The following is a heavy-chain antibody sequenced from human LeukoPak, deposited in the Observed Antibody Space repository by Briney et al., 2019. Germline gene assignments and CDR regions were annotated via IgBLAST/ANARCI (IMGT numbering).Heavy chain of an antibody. D-gene: IGHD4-17*01. CDR2: ISTNGGTT. V-gene: IGHV3-64*01. CDR3: ARDSDYGDYFFDY. J-gene: IGHJ4*02. Sequence: GGSQRLSCAASGFSFSTFAMHWVRQAPGKGLEYVSGISTNGGTTYYAKSVKGRFTISRDNSKNTLFLQMGSLRTEDMAVYYCARDSDYGDYFFDYWGQGTLVAVSS. CDR1: GFSFSTFA.